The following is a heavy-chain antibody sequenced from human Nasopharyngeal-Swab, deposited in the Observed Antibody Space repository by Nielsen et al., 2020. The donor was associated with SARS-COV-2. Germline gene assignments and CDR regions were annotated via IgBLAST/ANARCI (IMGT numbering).Heavy chain of an antibody. V-gene: IGHV3-11*04. D-gene: IGHD3-9*01. CDR1: GFTFSDYY. J-gene: IGHJ6*02. CDR3: ARDTVLRYFDLLSGDYGMDV. CDR2: ISSSGSTI. Sequence: GESLKISCAASGFTFSDYYMSWIRQAPGKGLEWVSYISSSGSTIYYADSVKGRFTISRDNAKNSLYLQMNSLRAEDTAVYYCARDTVLRYFDLLSGDYGMDVWGQVTTVTVSS.